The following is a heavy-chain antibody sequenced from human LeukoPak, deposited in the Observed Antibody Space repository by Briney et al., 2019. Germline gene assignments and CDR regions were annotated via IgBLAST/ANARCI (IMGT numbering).Heavy chain of an antibody. J-gene: IGHJ4*02. CDR3: ARGGSRVAGSYYFDY. V-gene: IGHV3-21*01. D-gene: IGHD2-15*01. CDR1: GFTFSSYS. Sequence: GGSLRLSCAASGFTFSSYSMNWVRQAPGKGLEWVSSISSSSSYIYYADSVKGRFTISRDNAKNSLYLRMNSLRAEDTAVYYCARGGSRVAGSYYFDYWGQGTLVTVSS. CDR2: ISSSSSYI.